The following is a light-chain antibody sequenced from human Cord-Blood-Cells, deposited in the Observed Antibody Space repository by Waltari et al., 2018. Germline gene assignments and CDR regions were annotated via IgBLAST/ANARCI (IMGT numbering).Light chain of an antibody. CDR3: CSYAGSYNYV. J-gene: IGLJ1*01. V-gene: IGLV2-11*01. CDR1: SSDVGGYNY. Sequence: QSALTQPRSVSGSPGQSVTISCTGTSSDVGGYNYVSWYQQHPGKAPKLMIYDVSKRPSGVPDRFSRSKSGNTASLTISGLQAEDEADYYCCSYAGSYNYVFGTGTKVTVL. CDR2: DVS.